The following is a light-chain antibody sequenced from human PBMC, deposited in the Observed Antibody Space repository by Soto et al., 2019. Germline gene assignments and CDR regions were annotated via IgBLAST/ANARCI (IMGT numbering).Light chain of an antibody. Sequence: DIQMTQSPSSLSASIGDRVTITCRASQTVSIFLNWYQQKLGQAPTALIHRASTLQSGVPSRFAGSGDGTEFTLTINDVQADDFATYYCQQSYTAPLSFGQGTRLEIK. J-gene: IGKJ5*01. V-gene: IGKV1-39*01. CDR2: RAS. CDR3: QQSYTAPLS. CDR1: QTVSIF.